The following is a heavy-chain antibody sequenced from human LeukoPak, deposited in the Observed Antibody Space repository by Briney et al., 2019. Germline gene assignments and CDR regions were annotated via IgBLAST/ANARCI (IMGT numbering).Heavy chain of an antibody. V-gene: IGHV1-69*05. D-gene: IGHD6-13*01. J-gene: IGHJ5*02. CDR3: ARVAGYSSSWYNWFDP. CDR2: IIPIFGTA. Sequence: SVKVSCKASGGTFSSYATSWVRQAPGQGLEWMGGIIPIFGTANYAQKFQGRVTITTDESTSTAYMELSSLRSEDTAVYYCARVAGYSSSWYNWFDPWGQGTLVTVSS. CDR1: GGTFSSYA.